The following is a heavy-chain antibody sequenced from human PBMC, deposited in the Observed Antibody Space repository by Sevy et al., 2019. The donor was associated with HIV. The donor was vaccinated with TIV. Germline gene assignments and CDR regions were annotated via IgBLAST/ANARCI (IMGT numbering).Heavy chain of an antibody. CDR3: AAVALTFGGDPYENHHFMDV. J-gene: IGHJ6*03. Sequence: GGSLRLSCAASGFTFSSYDMHWVRQAPGKGLEWVAVISYDGRGKHYADSVKGRFTISRDNAKNTTYLQMNSLRVEDSAVFYCAAVALTFGGDPYENHHFMDVWGRGTRVTISS. CDR1: GFTFSSYD. CDR2: ISYDGRGK. D-gene: IGHD3-16*01. V-gene: IGHV3-30*03.